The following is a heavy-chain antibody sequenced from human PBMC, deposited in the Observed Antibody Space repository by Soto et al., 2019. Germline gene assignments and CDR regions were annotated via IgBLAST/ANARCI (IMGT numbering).Heavy chain of an antibody. CDR3: ARGARLDF. V-gene: IGHV3-23*01. CDR1: GFSFSTVD. D-gene: IGHD6-25*01. Sequence: EVQLLDSGGGLVQPGGSLRLSCEASGFSFSTVDMSWVRQAPGKGLQCVSFIRGSDGTTYYADSVRGRFTISRDNSRNTLYLQLNSLRADDTALYCCARGARLDFWGRGTLVTVSS. CDR2: IRGSDGTT. J-gene: IGHJ4*02.